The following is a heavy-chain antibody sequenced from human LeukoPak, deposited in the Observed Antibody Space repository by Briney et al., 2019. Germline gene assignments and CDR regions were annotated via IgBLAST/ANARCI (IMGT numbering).Heavy chain of an antibody. CDR1: GLTFSDHY. CDR3: ARGHYELWF. CDR2: ISIGSSYT. D-gene: IGHD3-16*01. Sequence: PGGSLRLSCAASGLTFSDHYMSWIRQAPGKGLEWVSYISIGSSYTNYADSVKGRFTISRDDAKNSLYLQMNSLRAEDTAVYYCARGHYELWFWGQGTLVTVSS. J-gene: IGHJ1*01. V-gene: IGHV3-11*06.